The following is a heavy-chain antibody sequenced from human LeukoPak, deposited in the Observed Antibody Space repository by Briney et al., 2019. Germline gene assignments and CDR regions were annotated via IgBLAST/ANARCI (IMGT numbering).Heavy chain of an antibody. Sequence: SETLSLTCTVSGVSISSSNYYWTWIRQPAGKGLEWIGRIYTTRSPSYSPSLKSRVTISVDTSTNQFSLKLTSVSAADTAVYYCARDRGITTARGVPSWFDPWGQGTLVTVSS. J-gene: IGHJ5*02. CDR3: ARDRGITTARGVPSWFDP. CDR1: GVSISSSNYY. D-gene: IGHD3-10*01. V-gene: IGHV4-61*02. CDR2: IYTTRSP.